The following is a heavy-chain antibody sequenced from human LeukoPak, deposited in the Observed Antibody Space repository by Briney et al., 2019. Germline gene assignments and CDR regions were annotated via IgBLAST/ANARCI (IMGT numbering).Heavy chain of an antibody. Sequence: PGGSLRPSCAASGFTFSSYWMHWVRQAPGKGLVWVSRINSDGSSTNYADSVKGRFTISRDNAKNTLYVQMNSLRAEDTAVYYCAARGYCSGTSCLLEYWGQGTLVTVSS. CDR3: AARGYCSGTSCLLEY. D-gene: IGHD2-2*01. CDR1: GFTFSSYW. V-gene: IGHV3-74*01. J-gene: IGHJ4*02. CDR2: INSDGSST.